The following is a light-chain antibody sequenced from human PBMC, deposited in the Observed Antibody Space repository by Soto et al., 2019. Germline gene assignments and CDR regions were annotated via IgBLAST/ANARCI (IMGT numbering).Light chain of an antibody. CDR3: QQGQT. V-gene: IGKV3-11*01. CDR2: DAS. Sequence: EIVLTQSPATLSLSPGERATLSCRASQSVSSYLAWYQQKPGQAPRLLIYDASNRATGIPARFSGSGSGTDFTRTISSLEPEDFAVYYCQQGQTFGQGTKLEIK. CDR1: QSVSSY. J-gene: IGKJ2*01.